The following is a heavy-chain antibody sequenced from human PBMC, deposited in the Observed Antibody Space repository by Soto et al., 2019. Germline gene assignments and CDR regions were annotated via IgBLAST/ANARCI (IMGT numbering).Heavy chain of an antibody. CDR1: GFTFSDYY. V-gene: IGHV3-11*05. J-gene: IGHJ3*02. CDR3: ARAGNDAFAI. Sequence: QVQLVESGGGLVKPGGSLRLSCAASGFTFSDYYMSWIRQAPGKGLEWVSYISSSSSYTNYAYSVKGRFTISRDNAKNSPYLQMNSLRSEDTAVYYCARAGNDAFAIWGQGTMVTVSS. CDR2: ISSSSSYT.